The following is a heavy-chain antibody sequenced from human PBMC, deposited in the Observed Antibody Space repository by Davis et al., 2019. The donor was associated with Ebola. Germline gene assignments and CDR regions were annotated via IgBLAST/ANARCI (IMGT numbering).Heavy chain of an antibody. V-gene: IGHV3-30*18. CDR1: GFTFSSYG. D-gene: IGHD1-26*01. CDR2: ISYDGSNK. J-gene: IGHJ4*02. Sequence: GESLKISCAASGFTFSSYGMHWVRQAPGKGLEWVAVISYDGSNKYYADSVKGRFTISRDNSKNTLYLQMNSLRAEDTAVYYCAKDLNLVGATDAVDYWGQGTLVTVSS. CDR3: AKDLNLVGATDAVDY.